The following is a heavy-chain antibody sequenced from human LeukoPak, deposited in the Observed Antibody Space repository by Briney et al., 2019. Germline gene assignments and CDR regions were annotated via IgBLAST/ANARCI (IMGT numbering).Heavy chain of an antibody. D-gene: IGHD3-10*01. Sequence: ASVKVSCKASGYTFTGYYMHWVRQAPGQGLEWMGWINAGNGNTKYSQEFQGRVTITRDTSASTAYMELSSLRSEDMAVYYCARSMGVRGVITNLFDYWGQGTLVTVSS. J-gene: IGHJ4*02. CDR3: ARSMGVRGVITNLFDY. CDR2: INAGNGNT. CDR1: GYTFTGYY. V-gene: IGHV1-3*03.